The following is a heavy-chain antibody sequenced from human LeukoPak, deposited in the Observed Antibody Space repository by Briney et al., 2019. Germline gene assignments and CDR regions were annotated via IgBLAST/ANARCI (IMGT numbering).Heavy chain of an antibody. CDR1: GYRFLDYW. D-gene: IGHD3-22*01. CDR2: IYPGGSDT. Sequence: GESLKISCQVSGYRFLDYWIGWVRQRPGKGLEWMGLIYPGGSDTRYSPSLQGQVTISADRSTDTANLQWSSLKASDTAMYYCARLVAYSETSDYEGGDGFDIWGQGTMVTVSS. J-gene: IGHJ3*02. CDR3: ARLVAYSETSDYEGGDGFDI. V-gene: IGHV5-51*01.